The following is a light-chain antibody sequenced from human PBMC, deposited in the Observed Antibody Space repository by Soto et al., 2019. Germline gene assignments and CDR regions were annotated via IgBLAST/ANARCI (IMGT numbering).Light chain of an antibody. Sequence: QSALTQPPSASGSPGQSVTISCTGTSSDVGGYNYVSWYQQHPGKAPKLMIHEVSKRPSGVPDRFSGSKSGNTASLTVSGLQAEDEADYYCSSYAGSNIYVFGTGTKLTVL. CDR1: SSDVGGYNY. CDR2: EVS. V-gene: IGLV2-8*01. CDR3: SSYAGSNIYV. J-gene: IGLJ1*01.